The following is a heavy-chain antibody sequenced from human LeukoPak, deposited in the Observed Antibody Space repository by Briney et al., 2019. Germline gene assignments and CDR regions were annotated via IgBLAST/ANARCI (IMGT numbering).Heavy chain of an antibody. CDR2: IYYSGST. J-gene: IGHJ4*02. CDR1: GGPISSYY. V-gene: IGHV4-59*01. D-gene: IGHD6-13*01. CDR3: ARGRSSSWYDY. Sequence: PSETLSLTCTVSGGPISSYYWSWIRQPPGKGLEWIGYIYYSGSTNYNPSLKSRVTISVDTSKNQFSLKLSSVTAADTAVYYCARGRSSSWYDYWGQGTLVTVSS.